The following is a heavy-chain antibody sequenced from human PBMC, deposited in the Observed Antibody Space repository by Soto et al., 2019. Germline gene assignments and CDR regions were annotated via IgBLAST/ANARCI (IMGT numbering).Heavy chain of an antibody. Sequence: GGSLRLSCAASGFTFSSYAMYWVRQAPGKGLEYVSAISSNGGSTYYANSVKGRVTISRDNSKNTLYLQMGSLRAEDMAVYYCARDAFDIWGQGTMVTVSS. CDR2: ISSNGGST. CDR1: GFTFSSYA. V-gene: IGHV3-64*01. J-gene: IGHJ3*02. CDR3: ARDAFDI.